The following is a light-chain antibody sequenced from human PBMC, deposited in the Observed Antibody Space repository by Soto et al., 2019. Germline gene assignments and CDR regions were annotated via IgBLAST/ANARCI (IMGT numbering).Light chain of an antibody. CDR1: QDISNY. CDR2: DAS. CDR3: QQYDNLPPFT. Sequence: DSQMTQSPSSLSASVGDRVTITCKASQDISNYLNWYQQKPGKAPKLLIYDASNLETGVPSTFSGSGSGTDFTFTISSLQPEDIATYYCQQYDNLPPFTFGPGTKVDIK. J-gene: IGKJ3*01. V-gene: IGKV1-33*01.